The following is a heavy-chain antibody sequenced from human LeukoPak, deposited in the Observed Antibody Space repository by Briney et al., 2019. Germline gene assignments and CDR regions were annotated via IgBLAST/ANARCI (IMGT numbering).Heavy chain of an antibody. CDR1: GFTFTSYS. D-gene: IGHD1-26*01. CDR2: ISSSSSTI. J-gene: IGHJ5*02. CDR3: ARDNSRDYSVGGSAWWFDP. V-gene: IGHV3-48*01. Sequence: GGSLRLSCAASGFTFTSYSMNWVRQAPGKGLEWVSYISSSSSTIYYADSVKGRFTISRDNSKNTLYLQMYRLTAEDTAVYYCARDNSRDYSVGGSAWWFDPWGQGTLVTVSS.